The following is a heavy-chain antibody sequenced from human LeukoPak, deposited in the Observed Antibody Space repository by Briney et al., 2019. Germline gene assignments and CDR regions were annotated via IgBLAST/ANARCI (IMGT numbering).Heavy chain of an antibody. CDR1: GDSISSGGNY. D-gene: IGHD6-13*01. V-gene: IGHV4-31*03. CDR3: AGGFDSSKMAS. Sequence: SGTLSLTCIVSGDSISSGGNYWTWIRQRPGKGLEWIGSIYDSRFTYYNPSLQSRVTISTDSSENQLSLKLTSVTVADTAVYYCAGGFDSSKMASWGQGTLVTVSS. J-gene: IGHJ5*02. CDR2: IYDSRFT.